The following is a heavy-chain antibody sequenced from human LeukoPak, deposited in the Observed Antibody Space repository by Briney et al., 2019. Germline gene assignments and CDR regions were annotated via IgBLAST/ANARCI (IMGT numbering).Heavy chain of an antibody. J-gene: IGHJ6*02. CDR2: ISSNGGST. Sequence: GGSLRLSCSASGFTFSSYAMHWVRQAPGKGLEYVPAISSNGGSTYYADSVKGRFTISRDNSKNTLYLQMSSLRAEDTAVYYCAKDHSGSYLYYYYYYGMDVWGQGTTVTVSS. CDR3: AKDHSGSYLYYYYYYGMDV. V-gene: IGHV3-64D*06. D-gene: IGHD1-26*01. CDR1: GFTFSSYA.